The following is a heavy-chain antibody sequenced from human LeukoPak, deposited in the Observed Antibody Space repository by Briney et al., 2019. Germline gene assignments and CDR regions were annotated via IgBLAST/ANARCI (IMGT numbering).Heavy chain of an antibody. D-gene: IGHD3-10*01. Sequence: VPSVRVSCKASGYTFTSYGISWVRQAPGQGLEWMGWISAYNGNTNYAQKLQGRVTMTTDTSTSTAYMELRSLRPDDTAVYYCARDYSYGSGSADIWGQETMVTVSS. V-gene: IGHV1-18*01. CDR2: ISAYNGNT. CDR1: GYTFTSYG. J-gene: IGHJ3*02. CDR3: ARDYSYGSGSADI.